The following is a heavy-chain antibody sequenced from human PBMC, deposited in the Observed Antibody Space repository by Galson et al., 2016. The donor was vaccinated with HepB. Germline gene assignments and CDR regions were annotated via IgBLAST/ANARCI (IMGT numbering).Heavy chain of an antibody. D-gene: IGHD3-16*01. Sequence: TLSLTCGVYGGSIRGYYWSWIRQPPGKGLEWIGEINHNGGTNYNPSLKSRVNISLDTSNNQFSLRLNSGSAADTAVYYCARRSGNYWGWFDPWGQGTLVTLSS. CDR2: INHNGGT. CDR1: GGSIRGYY. CDR3: ARRSGNYWGWFDP. V-gene: IGHV4-34*01. J-gene: IGHJ5*02.